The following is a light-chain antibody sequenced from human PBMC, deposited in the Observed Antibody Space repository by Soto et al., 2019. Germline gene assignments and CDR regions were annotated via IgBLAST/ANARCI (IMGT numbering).Light chain of an antibody. CDR3: QQYESSPIT. V-gene: IGKV3-15*01. J-gene: IGKJ5*01. CDR2: SAS. Sequence: EIAITQSPATLSVSPGGRATLSCRASQSISDTLAWYQQKPGQAPRLLIYSASRGATGFPARFSGSGSGTDFTLTISRLEPEDFAVYYCQQYESSPITFGQGTRLEIK. CDR1: QSISDT.